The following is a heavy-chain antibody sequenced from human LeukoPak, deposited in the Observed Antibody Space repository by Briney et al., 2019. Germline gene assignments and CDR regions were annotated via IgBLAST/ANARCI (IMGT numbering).Heavy chain of an antibody. V-gene: IGHV3-15*01. CDR3: TTDSYYYGSGFDY. Sequence: GGSLRLSCAASGFTFSNAWMSWVHQAPGKGLEWVGRIKSKTDGGTTDYAAPVKGRFTISRDDSKNTLYLQMNSLKTEDTAVYYCTTDSYYYGSGFDYWGQGTLVTVSS. CDR1: GFTFSNAW. CDR2: IKSKTDGGTT. J-gene: IGHJ4*02. D-gene: IGHD3-10*01.